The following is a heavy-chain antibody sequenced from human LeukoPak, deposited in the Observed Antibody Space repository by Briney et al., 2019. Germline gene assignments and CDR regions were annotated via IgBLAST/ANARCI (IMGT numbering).Heavy chain of an antibody. Sequence: SETLSLTCAVYGGSFSTHYWNWIRQSPGKGLEWIGEVNHSGSTNSNPSLKSRVTILIDTSKNQFSLKLSSVTAADTAVYYCARFPCSGDSCYSGIRAFDIWGQGTMVIVSS. V-gene: IGHV4-34*01. CDR2: VNHSGST. CDR3: ARFPCSGDSCYSGIRAFDI. CDR1: GGSFSTHY. D-gene: IGHD2-15*01. J-gene: IGHJ3*02.